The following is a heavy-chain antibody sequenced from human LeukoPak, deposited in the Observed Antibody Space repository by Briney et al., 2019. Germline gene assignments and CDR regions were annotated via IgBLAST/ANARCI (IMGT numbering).Heavy chain of an antibody. Sequence: PGGSLRLSCAASGFTFSSYWMSWVRQAPGKGLEWVANIKRDGSEKYYVDSVKGRFTISRDNAKNSLYLQMNSLRAEDTAVYYCARGSLSPWDTAMVEVDYWGQGTLVTVSS. D-gene: IGHD5-18*01. J-gene: IGHJ4*02. CDR2: IKRDGSEK. V-gene: IGHV3-7*01. CDR3: ARGSLSPWDTAMVEVDY. CDR1: GFTFSSYW.